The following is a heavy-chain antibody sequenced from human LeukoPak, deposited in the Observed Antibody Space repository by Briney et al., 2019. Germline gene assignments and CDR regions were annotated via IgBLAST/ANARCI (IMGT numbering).Heavy chain of an antibody. Sequence: PSETLSLTCTVSGVSISSYYWSWIRQPPGKGLEWIGYIYYSGNTNYNPSLKSRVTISVDTSKNQFSLRLRSVTAADTAVYYCARAPAKGWYYFDYWGQGTLVTVSS. CDR3: ARAPAKGWYYFDY. J-gene: IGHJ4*02. CDR2: IYYSGNT. V-gene: IGHV4-59*01. D-gene: IGHD6-19*01. CDR1: GVSISSYY.